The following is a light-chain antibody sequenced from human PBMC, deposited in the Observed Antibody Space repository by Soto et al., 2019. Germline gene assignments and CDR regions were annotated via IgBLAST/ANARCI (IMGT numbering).Light chain of an antibody. CDR3: QQYNNWPRT. CDR1: QSISIT. V-gene: IGKV3-15*01. J-gene: IGKJ4*01. Sequence: EIVMTQSPATLSVSPGERATLSCRASQSISITLAWYQQKPGQAPRLLIYGASTRATDIPARFSGSGSGTDFTLTISGLQYEDFAVCYCQQYNNWPRTFGGGTKEEI. CDR2: GAS.